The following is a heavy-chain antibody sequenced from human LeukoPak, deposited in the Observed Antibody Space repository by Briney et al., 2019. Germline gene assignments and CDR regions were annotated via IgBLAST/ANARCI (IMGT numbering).Heavy chain of an antibody. J-gene: IGHJ4*02. D-gene: IGHD3-16*02. CDR1: GFTFSSYG. V-gene: IGHV3-30*18. CDR3: AKGPLFGMITFGGVIDY. CDR2: ISYDGSKK. Sequence: GRSLRLSCAASGFTFSSYGMHWVRQAPGKGLEWVAVISYDGSKKYYADSVKGRFTISRDNSKNTLYLQMNSLRAEDTAVYYCAKGPLFGMITFGGVIDYWGQGTLVTVSS.